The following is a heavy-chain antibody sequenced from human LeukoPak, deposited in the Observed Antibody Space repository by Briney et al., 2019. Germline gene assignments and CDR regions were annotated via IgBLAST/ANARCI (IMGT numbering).Heavy chain of an antibody. V-gene: IGHV3-64D*09. Sequence: GGSLRLPCSASGFTFSSYAMHWVRQAPGQGQEYASSIRTNGSSTDYADSAQGRSTISRDNSKNTLYLQMISLRAENTAMYYCVKWTCGVRGGAFDIWGQGTMVTVFS. D-gene: IGHD3-10*01. CDR1: GFTFSSYA. J-gene: IGHJ3*02. CDR3: VKWTCGVRGGAFDI. CDR2: IRTNGSST.